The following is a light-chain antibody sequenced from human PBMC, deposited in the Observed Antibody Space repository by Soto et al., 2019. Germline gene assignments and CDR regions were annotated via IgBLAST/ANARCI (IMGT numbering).Light chain of an antibody. CDR2: GAS. Sequence: EIVLTQSPGTLSLSPGERATLSCRASQSVSSSYLAWYQQKPGQAPRLLIYGASSRATGIPDRFSGSGSGTDFTLTISRLEPEDFAVYYWQQYGRSPMTFGQGTKVEI. J-gene: IGKJ1*01. V-gene: IGKV3-20*01. CDR1: QSVSSSY. CDR3: QQYGRSPMT.